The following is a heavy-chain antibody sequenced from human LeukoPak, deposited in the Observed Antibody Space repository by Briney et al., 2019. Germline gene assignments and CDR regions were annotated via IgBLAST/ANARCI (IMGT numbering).Heavy chain of an antibody. D-gene: IGHD1-26*01. CDR2: IDKKDKGYATAT. CDR1: GFNFIGSA. J-gene: IGHJ5*02. CDR3: TRDSGTYNWFDP. Sequence: PGGSLRLSGAASGFNFIGSAIHWVRQSSGKGLEWVGQIDKKDKGYATATAYAASVKGRFTISRDDSINTAYLQRKSMKTEDTALYYWTRDSGTYNWFDPWGQGTLVTVSS. V-gene: IGHV3-73*01.